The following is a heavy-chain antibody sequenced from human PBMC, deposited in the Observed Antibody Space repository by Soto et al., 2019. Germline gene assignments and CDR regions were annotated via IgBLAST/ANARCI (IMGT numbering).Heavy chain of an antibody. CDR2: ISAYNGNT. CDR1: GYTFTSYG. CDR3: ARVFGRAVAGTFEDWFDP. D-gene: IGHD6-19*01. J-gene: IGHJ5*02. V-gene: IGHV1-18*01. Sequence: ASVKVSCKASGYTFTSYGISWVRQAPGQGLEWMGWISAYNGNTNYAQKLQGRVTMTTDTSTSTAYMELRSLRSDDTAVYYCARVFGRAVAGTFEDWFDPWGQGTLVNVSS.